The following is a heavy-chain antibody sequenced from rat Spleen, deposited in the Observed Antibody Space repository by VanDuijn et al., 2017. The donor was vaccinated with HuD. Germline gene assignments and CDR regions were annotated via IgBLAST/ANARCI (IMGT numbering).Heavy chain of an antibody. D-gene: IGHD1-12*02. CDR3: ARQGLMGPFWDY. Sequence: EVQLVESDGGLVQPGRSLKLSCAASGFTFSDYYMAWVRQAPTKGLEWVATISYDGSSTYYRDSVKGRFTISRDNAKSTLYLQMDSLRSEDTATYYCARQGLMGPFWDYWGQGVMVTVSS. CDR1: GFTFSDYY. CDR2: ISYDGSST. V-gene: IGHV5-29*01. J-gene: IGHJ2*01.